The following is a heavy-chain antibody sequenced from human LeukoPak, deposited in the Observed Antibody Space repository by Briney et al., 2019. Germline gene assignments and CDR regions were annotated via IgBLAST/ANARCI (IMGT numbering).Heavy chain of an antibody. Sequence: GGSLRLSCAASGFNFEDYAMHWVRQTPGKGLEWVSGISWNSDAIGYAGSVRGRFTISRDNGKNSLYLQMRNLRPEDTAFYYCAKGLPYYDTSGYLLNEWGQGTLVTVSS. J-gene: IGHJ4*02. CDR2: ISWNSDAI. CDR1: GFNFEDYA. CDR3: AKGLPYYDTSGYLLNE. D-gene: IGHD3-22*01. V-gene: IGHV3-9*01.